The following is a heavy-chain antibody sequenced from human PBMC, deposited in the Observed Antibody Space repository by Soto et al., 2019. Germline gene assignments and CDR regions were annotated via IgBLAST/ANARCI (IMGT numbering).Heavy chain of an antibody. CDR3: ARVGERYHHAGY. Sequence: ASVKVSCKASGYTFTSYYMHWVRQAPGQGLEWMGIINPSGGSTSYAQKFQGRVTMTRDTSTSTVYMELSSLRSEDAAVYYCARVGERYHHAGYWGQGTLVTVSS. V-gene: IGHV1-46*01. D-gene: IGHD1-1*01. CDR1: GYTFTSYY. J-gene: IGHJ4*02. CDR2: INPSGGST.